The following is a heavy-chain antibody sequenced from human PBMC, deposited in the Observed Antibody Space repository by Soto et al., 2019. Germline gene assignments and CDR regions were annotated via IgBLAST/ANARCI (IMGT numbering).Heavy chain of an antibody. V-gene: IGHV1-46*01. CDR2: INPSGGST. J-gene: IGHJ6*02. D-gene: IGHD3-3*01. CDR3: ARERITIFGVVRSYYYYGMDV. CDR1: GYTFTSYY. Sequence: VASVKVSCKASGYTFTSYYMHWVRQAPGQGLEWMGIINPSGGSTSYAQKFQGRVTMTRDTSTSTVYMELSSLRSEDTAVYYCARERITIFGVVRSYYYYGMDVWGQGTTVTVSS.